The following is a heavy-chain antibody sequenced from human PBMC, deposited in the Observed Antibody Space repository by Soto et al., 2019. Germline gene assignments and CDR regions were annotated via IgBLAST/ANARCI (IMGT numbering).Heavy chain of an antibody. CDR2: IWYDGSEK. J-gene: IGHJ4*02. V-gene: IGHV3-33*01. D-gene: IGHD1-26*01. Sequence: HPGGSLRLSCAASGVTFNGYGMHWVRQAPGKGLEWVAVIWYDGSEKYYADSVRGRFTISRDNSKNTLYLQMNSLRAEDTAVYYCVRDGVGATAFFGFFDYWGQGTLVTVS. CDR1: GVTFNGYG. CDR3: VRDGVGATAFFGFFDY.